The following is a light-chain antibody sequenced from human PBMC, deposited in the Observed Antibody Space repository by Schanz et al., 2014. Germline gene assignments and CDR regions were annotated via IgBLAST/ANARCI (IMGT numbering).Light chain of an antibody. V-gene: IGLV2-11*01. CDR2: DVS. Sequence: QSALTQPRSVSGSPGQSVAISCTGTSSDVGGYNYVSWYQHHPGKAPKLLIYDVSKRPSGVPDRFSGSKSGNTASLTISGLQAEDEADYYCCSYTGSGMLFGGGTKLTVL. CDR1: SSDVGGYNY. CDR3: CSYTGSGML. J-gene: IGLJ2*01.